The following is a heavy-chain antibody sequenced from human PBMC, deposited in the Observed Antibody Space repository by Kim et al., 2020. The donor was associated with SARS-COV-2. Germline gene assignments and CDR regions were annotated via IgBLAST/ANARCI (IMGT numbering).Heavy chain of an antibody. CDR2: IYSGGST. V-gene: IGHV3-66*01. CDR1: GFTVSSNY. CDR3: ARDWGDDSSGSGDF. J-gene: IGHJ4*02. Sequence: GGSLRLSCAASGFTVSSNYMSWVRQAPGKVLEWVSVIYSGGSTYYAHSVKGRFTITRDNSKNTLYLQMNSLRAEDTAVYYCARDWGDDSSGSGDFWGQGTLVTVSS. D-gene: IGHD3-22*01.